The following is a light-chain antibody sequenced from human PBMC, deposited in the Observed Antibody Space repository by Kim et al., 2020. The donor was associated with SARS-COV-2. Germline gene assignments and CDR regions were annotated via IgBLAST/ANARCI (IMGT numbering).Light chain of an antibody. V-gene: IGKV3-20*01. J-gene: IGKJ1*01. CDR2: GTS. CDR1: QGVSSAH. CDR3: QQYGSSLTWT. Sequence: RRESATHSPSASQGVSSAHLASYHETPGQAARLLIYGTSTRAIGIPDWFSGSGSGTDFTLTISRLEPEGLEVYYCQQYGSSLTWTFVQGTKVDIK.